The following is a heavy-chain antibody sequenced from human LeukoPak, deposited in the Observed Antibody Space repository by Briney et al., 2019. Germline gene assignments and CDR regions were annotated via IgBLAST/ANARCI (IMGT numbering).Heavy chain of an antibody. CDR2: ISYDGSNK. CDR1: GFTFSSYG. J-gene: IGHJ3*02. Sequence: GGSLRLSCAVSGFTFSSYGMHWVRQAPGKGLEWVAVISYDGSNKYYAASVKGRFTISGDNSKNTLYLQMSSLRTEDTAMYYCASEGIAAAADIWGQGTMVTVSS. V-gene: IGHV3-30*03. CDR3: ASEGIAAAADI. D-gene: IGHD6-13*01.